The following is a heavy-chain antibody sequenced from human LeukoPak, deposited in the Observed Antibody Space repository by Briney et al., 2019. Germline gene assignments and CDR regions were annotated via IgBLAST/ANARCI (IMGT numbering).Heavy chain of an antibody. D-gene: IGHD2-15*01. CDR1: GGTFTRYD. CDR2: MNTKSGNT. V-gene: IGHV1-8*03. CDR3: ARVDGSPDY. Sequence: GASVKVSCKASGGTFTRYDINWVRQATGQGLEWMGWMNTKSGNTGHAQKFQGRVTITRDTSISTVYMELSSLRSEDTALYFCARVDGSPDYWGQGTLVTVSS. J-gene: IGHJ4*02.